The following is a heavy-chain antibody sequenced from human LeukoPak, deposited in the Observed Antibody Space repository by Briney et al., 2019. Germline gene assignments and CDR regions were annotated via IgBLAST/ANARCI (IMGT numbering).Heavy chain of an antibody. D-gene: IGHD3-10*01. CDR3: ARGAVRGENYYGMDV. Sequence: SVTVACKPSGYTFPSYYMHWVRQAPGQGPEGTGIVNPSGGNTSCAQKFQVRATMTRDTSTSKVYMELSSLRSEDRAVYYCARGAVRGENYYGMDVWGQGTTVTVSS. V-gene: IGHV1-46*01. J-gene: IGHJ6*02. CDR2: VNPSGGNT. CDR1: GYTFPSYY.